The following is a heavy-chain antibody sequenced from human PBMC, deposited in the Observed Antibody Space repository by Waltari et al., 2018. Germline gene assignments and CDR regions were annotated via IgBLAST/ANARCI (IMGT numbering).Heavy chain of an antibody. CDR2: IKHDGSVE. J-gene: IGHJ4*02. V-gene: IGHV3-7*01. CDR3: AREGNWNFDY. D-gene: IGHD1-1*01. CDR1: GFTFSAHW. Sequence: EVQLVESGGSLVQPGGSLRLSCVAFGFTFSAHWVTWVRQAPGKGLQWVANIKHDGSVENYVDSVRGRFTLSRDNAKNSVYLQMNSLRDEDTAVYYCAREGNWNFDYWGQGTLVTVSS.